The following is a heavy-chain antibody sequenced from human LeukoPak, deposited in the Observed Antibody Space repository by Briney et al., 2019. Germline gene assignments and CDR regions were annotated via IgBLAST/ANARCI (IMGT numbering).Heavy chain of an antibody. J-gene: IGHJ3*02. V-gene: IGHV4-39*01. Sequence: SETLSLTCTVPGGSISSSSYYWGWIRQPPGKGLEWIGSIYYSGSTYYNPSLKSRVTISVDTSKNQFSLKLSSVTAADTAVYYCARIMFDILTGQSDAFDIWGQGTMVTVSS. CDR1: GGSISSSSYY. CDR3: ARIMFDILTGQSDAFDI. CDR2: IYYSGST. D-gene: IGHD3-9*01.